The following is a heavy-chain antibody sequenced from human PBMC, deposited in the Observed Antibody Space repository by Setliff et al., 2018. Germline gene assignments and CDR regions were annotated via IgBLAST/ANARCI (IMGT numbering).Heavy chain of an antibody. D-gene: IGHD1-26*01. J-gene: IGHJ3*02. CDR2: MNSNTGGT. CDR1: GSNFIGYY. CDR3: ATVGVGDLRLAFDI. V-gene: IGHV1-2*02. Sequence: ASVKVSCKASGSNFIGYYLYWLRQAPGQGLEWMGWMNSNTGGTNSAQKFQARITMTRDTSIRTAYMELSRLRSDDTAMYYCATVGVGDLRLAFDIWGHGTMVTVSS.